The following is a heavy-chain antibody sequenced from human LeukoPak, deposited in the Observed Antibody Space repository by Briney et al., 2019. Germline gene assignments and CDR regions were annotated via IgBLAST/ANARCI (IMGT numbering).Heavy chain of an antibody. CDR1: GGSISSGGYS. CDR3: ARGSGRYYDFWSGPYAFDI. CDR2: IYHSGST. Sequence: PSETLSLTCAVSGGSISSGGYSWSWIRQPPGKGLEWIGYIYHSGSTYYNPSLKSRVTISVDRSKNQFSLKLSSVTAADTAVYYCARGSGRYYDFWSGPYAFDIWGQGTMVTVSS. D-gene: IGHD3-3*01. V-gene: IGHV4-30-2*01. J-gene: IGHJ3*02.